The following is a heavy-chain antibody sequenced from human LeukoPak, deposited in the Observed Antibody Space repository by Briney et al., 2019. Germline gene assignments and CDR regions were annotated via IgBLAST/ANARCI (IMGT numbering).Heavy chain of an antibody. CDR2: ISGSGGST. V-gene: IGHV3-23*01. CDR3: AKDLLVRGTMSPTEIDY. CDR1: GFTFSSYA. D-gene: IGHD3-10*01. Sequence: GGSLRLSCAASGFTFSSYAMSWVRQAPGKGLEWVSAISGSGGSTYYADSVKGRFTISRDNSKNTLYLQMNSLRAEDTAVYYCAKDLLVRGTMSPTEIDYWGQGTLVTVSS. J-gene: IGHJ4*02.